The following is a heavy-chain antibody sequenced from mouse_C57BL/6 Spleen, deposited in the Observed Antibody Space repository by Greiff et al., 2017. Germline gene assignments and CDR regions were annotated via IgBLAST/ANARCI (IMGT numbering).Heavy chain of an antibody. CDR1: GYAFSSYW. J-gene: IGHJ1*03. Sequence: QVQLQQSGAELVKPGALVKISCKASGYAFSSYWMNWVKQRPGKGLEWIGQIYPGDGDTNYNGKFKGKATLTAAKSSSTAYMQLSRLTSEDSAVYFCARKDYYGYFDVWGTGTTVTVSS. V-gene: IGHV1-80*01. CDR3: ARKDYYGYFDV. CDR2: IYPGDGDT. D-gene: IGHD2-4*01.